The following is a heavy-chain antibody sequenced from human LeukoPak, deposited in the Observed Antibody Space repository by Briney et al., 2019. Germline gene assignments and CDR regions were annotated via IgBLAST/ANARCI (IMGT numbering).Heavy chain of an antibody. CDR3: ARGGNYWPQWWFDP. D-gene: IGHD1-26*01. Sequence: SETLSLTCTVSGGSISSSSYYWSWIRQPPGKGLEWIGYIYYTGSTSYNPSLKSRVTMSLDASKNQFSLELNSVTPADTAVYYCARGGNYWPQWWFDPWGRGTLVSVSS. J-gene: IGHJ5*02. CDR1: GGSISSSSYY. CDR2: IYYTGST. V-gene: IGHV4-61*01.